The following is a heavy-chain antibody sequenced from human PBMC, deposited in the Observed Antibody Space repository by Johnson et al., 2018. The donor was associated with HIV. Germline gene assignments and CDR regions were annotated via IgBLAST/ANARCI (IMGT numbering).Heavy chain of an antibody. Sequence: VQLVESGGGVVQPGGSLRLSCAASGFTFSSYGMHWVRQAPGKGLEWVSGISGSGGRTYYADSVKGRFTISRYNSKNTLYLQLNSLRAEDTAVYYCARDLYGFWSASPGSDAFYIWGQGTMVTVSS. J-gene: IGHJ3*02. CDR1: GFTFSSYG. CDR3: ARDLYGFWSASPGSDAFYI. D-gene: IGHD3-3*01. CDR2: ISGSGGRT. V-gene: IGHV3-NL1*01.